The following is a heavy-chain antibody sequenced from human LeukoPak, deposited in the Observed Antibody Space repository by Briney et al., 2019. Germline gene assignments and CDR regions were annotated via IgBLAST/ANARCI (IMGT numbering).Heavy chain of an antibody. J-gene: IGHJ4*02. V-gene: IGHV4-39*07. CDR3: ARVRPYYDILTGFDY. D-gene: IGHD3-9*01. CDR2: IYYSGST. Sequence: SETLSLTCTVSGGSISSSSYYWGWIRQPPGKGLEWIGSIYYSGSTYYNPSLKSRVTISVDTSNNQFSLKLSSVTAADTAMYYCARVRPYYDILTGFDYWGQGTLVTVSS. CDR1: GGSISSSSYY.